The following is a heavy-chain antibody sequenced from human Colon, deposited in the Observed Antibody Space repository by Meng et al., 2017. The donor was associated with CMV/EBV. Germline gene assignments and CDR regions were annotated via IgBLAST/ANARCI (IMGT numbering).Heavy chain of an antibody. CDR3: ARGRGAYKVGL. J-gene: IGHJ4*02. Sequence: CTMSGDSFSIGIYYWTWIRQQAEKGLEWIVCIHYSGSIHYNPSLQGRVAISGDSTKNQFSLSLSSGTAADTAVYYWARGRGAYKVGLWGQGTLVTVSS. CDR1: GDSFSIGIYY. D-gene: IGHD1-14*01. V-gene: IGHV4-31*03. CDR2: IHYSGSI.